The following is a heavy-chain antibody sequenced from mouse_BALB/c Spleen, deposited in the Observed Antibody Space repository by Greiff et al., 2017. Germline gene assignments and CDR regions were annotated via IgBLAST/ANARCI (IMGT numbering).Heavy chain of an antibody. Sequence: EVKLEESGGDLVKPGGSLKLSCAASGFTFSSYGMSWVRQTPDKRLEWVATISSGGSYTYYPDSVKGRFTISRDNAKNTLYLQMSSLKSEDTAMYYCARHVNGNFDYWGQGTTLTVSS. J-gene: IGHJ2*01. D-gene: IGHD2-1*01. CDR3: ARHVNGNFDY. CDR1: GFTFSSYG. CDR2: ISSGGSYT. V-gene: IGHV5-6*02.